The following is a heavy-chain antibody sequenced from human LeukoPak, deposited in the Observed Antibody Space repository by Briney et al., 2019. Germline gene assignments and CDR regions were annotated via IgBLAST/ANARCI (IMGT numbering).Heavy chain of an antibody. CDR3: ARAGEQLLVPGFDF. CDR1: GFTFSSYE. J-gene: IGHJ4*02. CDR2: ISSSGSTI. Sequence: GGSLRLSCAASGFTFSSYEMNWVRQAPGKGLEWVSYISSSGSTIYYADSVKGRFTISRDNAKNSLYLQMNSLRAEDTAVYYCARAGEQLLVPGFDFWGQGTLVTVSS. D-gene: IGHD6-6*01. V-gene: IGHV3-48*03.